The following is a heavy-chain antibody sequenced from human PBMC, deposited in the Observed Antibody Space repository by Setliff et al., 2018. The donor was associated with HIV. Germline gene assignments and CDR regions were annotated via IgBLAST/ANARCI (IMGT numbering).Heavy chain of an antibody. D-gene: IGHD2-2*03. J-gene: IGHJ6*03. CDR3: ARDGPALDIVVVPAASVLGYYYYYMDV. CDR1: GYTFTSYY. Sequence: ASVKVSCKASGYTFTSYYMHWVRQAPGQGLGWMGIINPSGGSTSYAQKFQGRVTMTRDTSTSTVYMELSSLRSEDTAVYYCARDGPALDIVVVPAASVLGYYYYYMDVWGKGTTVTVSS. V-gene: IGHV1-46*01. CDR2: INPSGGST.